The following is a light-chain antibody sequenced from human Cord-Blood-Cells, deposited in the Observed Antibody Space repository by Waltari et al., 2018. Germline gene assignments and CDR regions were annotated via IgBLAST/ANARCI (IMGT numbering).Light chain of an antibody. Sequence: DIQMPQSPSTLSASVGDRVTITCRASQSMSSWLAWYQQKPGKAPKRLIYKASSLESGDTSRFSGSGSGTEFTLTISSLQPDDFATYYCQQYNSYSTFGQGTKVEIK. CDR1: QSMSSW. J-gene: IGKJ1*01. CDR3: QQYNSYST. CDR2: KAS. V-gene: IGKV1-5*03.